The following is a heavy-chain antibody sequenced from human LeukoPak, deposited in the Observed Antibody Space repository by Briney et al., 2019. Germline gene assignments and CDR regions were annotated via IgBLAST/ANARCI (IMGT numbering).Heavy chain of an antibody. D-gene: IGHD5-24*01. CDR1: GYTFTSYG. J-gene: IGHJ4*02. Sequence: GASVKVSCKASGYTFTSYGISWVRQAPGQGREWMGWISAYNGNTNYAQKLQGRVTMTRDTSTSTAYMELRSLRSDDTAVYYCARATRDGYKLARLPDDYWGQGTLVTVSS. CDR3: ARATRDGYKLARLPDDY. CDR2: ISAYNGNT. V-gene: IGHV1-18*01.